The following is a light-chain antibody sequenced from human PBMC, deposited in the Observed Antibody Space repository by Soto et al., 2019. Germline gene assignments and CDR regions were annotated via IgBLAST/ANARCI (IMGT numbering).Light chain of an antibody. V-gene: IGLV2-8*01. CDR2: EVT. CDR3: AAWDDRLSAYV. Sequence: QSALSQPPSASGSPGQSVTISCTGTSSDVGGYNYVSWYQQDPGKAPKLIIYEVTKRPSGVPDRFSDSKSGTSAFLAISGLRSEDEADYYCAAWDDRLSAYVFGTGTKLTVL. J-gene: IGLJ1*01. CDR1: SSDVGGYNY.